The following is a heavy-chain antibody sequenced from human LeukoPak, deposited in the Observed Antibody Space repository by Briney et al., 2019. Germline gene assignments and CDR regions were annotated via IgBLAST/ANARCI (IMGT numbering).Heavy chain of an antibody. V-gene: IGHV4-39*07. J-gene: IGHJ3*02. CDR2: VYSRGSI. D-gene: IGHD3-16*01. CDR3: ARDRLSLGAFDI. Sequence: PSETLSLTCTVSGGSMNTISYYWVWIRQAPEKGLEWIGSVYSRGSIYSNASLRSRVTLSLDTSKNQFSLNLSSVTVADTAVYYCARDRLSLGAFDIWGPGTTVIVSS. CDR1: GGSMNTISYY.